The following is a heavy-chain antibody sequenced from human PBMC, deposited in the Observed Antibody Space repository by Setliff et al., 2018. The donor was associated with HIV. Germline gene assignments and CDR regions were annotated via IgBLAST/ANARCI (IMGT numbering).Heavy chain of an antibody. D-gene: IGHD6-25*01. J-gene: IGHJ2*01. CDR1: GGSLSDSY. CDR3: ARHQRLPGLQLPYWYFDL. Sequence: SETLSLTCAVYGGSLSDSYYNWIRQPPGKGLEWIGQISHSGTTSYNSSLKSRVAMSVDMSKNLFSLTLNSLTAADTAVYYCARHQRLPGLQLPYWYFDLWGRGTLVTV. V-gene: IGHV4-34*01. CDR2: ISHSGTT.